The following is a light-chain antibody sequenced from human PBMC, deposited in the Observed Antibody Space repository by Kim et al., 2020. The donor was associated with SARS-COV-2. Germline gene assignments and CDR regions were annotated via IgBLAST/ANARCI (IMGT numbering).Light chain of an antibody. Sequence: SAGERVTLSCRASQSISNNLAWYQQKPGQAPRLLIYGASTRATGVPARFSGSGSGTDFTLTISSLQSEDFAVYYCQQYDDWPPWTFGQGTKVDIK. CDR1: QSISNN. V-gene: IGKV3-15*01. J-gene: IGKJ1*01. CDR3: QQYDDWPPWT. CDR2: GAS.